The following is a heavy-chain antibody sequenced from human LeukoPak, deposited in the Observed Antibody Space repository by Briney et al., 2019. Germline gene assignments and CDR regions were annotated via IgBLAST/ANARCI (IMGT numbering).Heavy chain of an antibody. D-gene: IGHD4-17*01. V-gene: IGHV4-59*01. Sequence: SETLSLTCTVSGGSISSYYWSWIRQPPGKGLEWIGYIYYSGSTNYNPSLKSRVTISVDTSKNQFSPKLSSVTAADTAVYYCARGVLGDYAFDPWGQGTLVTVSS. CDR2: IYYSGST. CDR3: ARGVLGDYAFDP. J-gene: IGHJ5*02. CDR1: GGSISSYY.